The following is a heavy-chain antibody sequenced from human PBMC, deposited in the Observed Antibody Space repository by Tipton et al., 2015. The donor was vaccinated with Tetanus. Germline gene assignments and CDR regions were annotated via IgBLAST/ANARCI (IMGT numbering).Heavy chain of an antibody. J-gene: IGHJ4*02. CDR1: GLSFSSYT. Sequence: SLRLSCVASGLSFSSYTMSWVRQAPGKGLEWVATMKQDGSEIKYVDSVTGRFTISRDNAKNSLYLQLNSLRAEDTAVYYCVRGGMMYADYRGQGTLVTVSS. V-gene: IGHV3-7*03. CDR3: VRGGMMYADY. CDR2: MKQDGSEI. D-gene: IGHD2-8*01.